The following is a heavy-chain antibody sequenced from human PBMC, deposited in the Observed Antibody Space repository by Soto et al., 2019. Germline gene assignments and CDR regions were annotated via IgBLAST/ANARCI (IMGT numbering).Heavy chain of an antibody. CDR2: INHSGST. Sequence: SETLSLTCAVYGGSFSGYYWSWIRQPPGKGLEWIGEINHSGSTNHNPSLKSRVTISVDTSKNQFSLKLSSVTAADTAVYYCARGPYSSPWVYWGQGTLVTVPS. D-gene: IGHD6-6*01. CDR1: GGSFSGYY. V-gene: IGHV4-34*01. J-gene: IGHJ4*02. CDR3: ARGPYSSPWVY.